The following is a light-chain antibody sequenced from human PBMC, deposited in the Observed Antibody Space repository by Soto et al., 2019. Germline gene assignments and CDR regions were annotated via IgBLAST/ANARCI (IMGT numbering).Light chain of an antibody. CDR1: QSVSSN. CDR2: DAS. J-gene: IGKJ1*01. CDR3: QQYNNWPET. Sequence: EIVMTQSPATLSVSPGERATLSCRASQSVSSNLAWYQQKVGQAPRVLIYDASTRATGIPGRFSGSGSGTEFTLTISGLQSEDFAVYYCQQYNNWPETFGQGTKVDIK. V-gene: IGKV3-15*01.